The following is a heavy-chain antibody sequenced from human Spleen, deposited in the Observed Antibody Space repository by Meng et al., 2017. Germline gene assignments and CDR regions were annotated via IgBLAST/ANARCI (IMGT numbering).Heavy chain of an antibody. D-gene: IGHD6-6*01. CDR2: IYYSGST. J-gene: IGHJ4*02. CDR3: ARTYSTSFFDL. CDR1: GVSVSNGLYF. Sequence: SETLSLTCTVSGVSVSNGLYFWSWIRQPPGKGLEWIGHIYYSGSTNYNTSLKSRVTISLDTSNNQFSLNLNSVSAADSAVYYCARTYSTSFFDLWGQGALVTVSS. V-gene: IGHV4-61*01.